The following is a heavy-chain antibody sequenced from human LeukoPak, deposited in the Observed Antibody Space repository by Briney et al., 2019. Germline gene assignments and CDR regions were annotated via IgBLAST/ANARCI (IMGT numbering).Heavy chain of an antibody. CDR2: ISSSSSYI. CDR3: AREGEDYFDY. V-gene: IGHV3-21*01. CDR1: GFTISSYS. Sequence: PGGSLRLSCAASGFTISSYSMNWVRQAPGKGLEWVSSISSSSSYIYYADSEKGRFTISRDNAKNSLYLQMNSLRAEDTAVYYCAREGEDYFDYWGQGTLVTVSS. D-gene: IGHD1-26*01. J-gene: IGHJ4*02.